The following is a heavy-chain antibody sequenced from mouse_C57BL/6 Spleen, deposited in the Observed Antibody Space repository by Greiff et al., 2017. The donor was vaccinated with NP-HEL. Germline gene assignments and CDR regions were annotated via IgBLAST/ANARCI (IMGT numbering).Heavy chain of an antibody. D-gene: IGHD3-3*01. J-gene: IGHJ4*01. CDR1: GFTFSDYG. CDR3: ARPGTGAMHY. V-gene: IGHV5-17*01. Sequence: EVKLMESGGGLVKPGGSLKLSCAASGFTFSDYGMHWVRQAPEKGLEWVAYISSGSSTIYYADTVKGRFTISRDNAKNTLFLQMTSLRSEDTAMYYCARPGTGAMHYWGQGTSVTVSS. CDR2: ISSGSSTI.